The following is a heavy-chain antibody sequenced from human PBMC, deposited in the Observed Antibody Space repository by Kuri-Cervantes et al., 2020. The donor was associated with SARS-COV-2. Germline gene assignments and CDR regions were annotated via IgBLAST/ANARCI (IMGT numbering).Heavy chain of an antibody. CDR2: IYYSGST. CDR1: GYSISSGSY. CDR3: ARTDISDRWRGGYYGMDV. V-gene: IGHV4-38-2*01. J-gene: IGHJ6*02. Sequence: SETLSLTCAVSGYSISSGSYWGWIRQSPGKGLEWIGSIYYSGSTYYNPSLKSRVTISVDTSKNQFSLKLSSVTAADTAVYYCARTDISDRWRGGYYGMDVWGQGTTVTVSS. D-gene: IGHD2-15*01.